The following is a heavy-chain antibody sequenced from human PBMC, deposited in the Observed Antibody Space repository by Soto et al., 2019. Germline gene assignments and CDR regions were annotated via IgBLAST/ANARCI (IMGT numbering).Heavy chain of an antibody. CDR3: ARDLYSTYPSDAFNV. V-gene: IGHV3-33*01. CDR2: IWFDGSKK. D-gene: IGHD2-21*01. CDR1: GFTFREYN. Sequence: PVGSLRLSCVASGFTFREYNMHWVRQAPGKGLEWVAIIWFDGSKKYYADPVQGRFSISRDNSRNTLYLQMNGLRAEDTAVYHCARDLYSTYPSDAFNVWGQGTSVTVSS. J-gene: IGHJ3*01.